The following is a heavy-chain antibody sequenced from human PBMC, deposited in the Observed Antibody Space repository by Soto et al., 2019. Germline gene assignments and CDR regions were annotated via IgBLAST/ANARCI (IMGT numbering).Heavy chain of an antibody. CDR1: GGTFSSYA. CDR2: IIPIFGTA. Sequence: GASVKVSGKASGGTFSSYAISWVRQAPGQGLEWMGGIIPIFGTANYAQKFQGRVTITADESTSTAYMELSSLRSEDTAVYYCAREGYYYDSSGPFDYWGQGTLVTVSS. J-gene: IGHJ4*02. V-gene: IGHV1-69*13. CDR3: AREGYYYDSSGPFDY. D-gene: IGHD3-22*01.